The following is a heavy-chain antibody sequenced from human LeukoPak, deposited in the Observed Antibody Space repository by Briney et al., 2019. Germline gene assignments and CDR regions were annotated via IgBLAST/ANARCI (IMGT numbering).Heavy chain of an antibody. CDR3: GRHVGGIAASGTRPFDY. D-gene: IGHD6-13*01. CDR2: ISYTGST. V-gene: IGHV4-39*01. Sequence: SETLSLTCSVSGDSIRSGTYSWGWIRQPPGKGLEWIGGISYTGSTYYNPSLKSRVTISVDTSKNQFPLKMSSVTAADTAVYYCGRHVGGIAASGTRPFDYWGQGTLVTVSS. J-gene: IGHJ4*02. CDR1: GDSIRSGTYS.